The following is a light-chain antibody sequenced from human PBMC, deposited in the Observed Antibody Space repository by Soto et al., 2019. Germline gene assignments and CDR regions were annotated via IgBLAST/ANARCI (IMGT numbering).Light chain of an antibody. Sequence: DIQMTQSPSTLSASVGDRVTITCRASQSISNWLAWYQQKPGKAPKLLIYRASALERGVPSRFTGSGSGTEFYLTISSLQPDDFAIYVCQQYNTDSNTFGQGTKLEIK. CDR1: QSISNW. CDR2: RAS. J-gene: IGKJ2*01. CDR3: QQYNTDSNT. V-gene: IGKV1-5*03.